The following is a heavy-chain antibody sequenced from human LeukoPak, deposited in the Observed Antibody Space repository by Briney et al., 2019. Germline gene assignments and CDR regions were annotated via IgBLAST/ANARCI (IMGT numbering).Heavy chain of an antibody. CDR1: GYTFTSYG. Sequence: GASVKVSCKASGYTFTSYGISWVRQAPGQGLEWMGWISAYNGNTNYAQKLQGRVTMTTDTSTSTVYMELRSLRSDDTAVYYCGRDYGSGTYWDYWGQGTLVTVSS. CDR2: ISAYNGNT. V-gene: IGHV1-18*01. CDR3: GRDYGSGTYWDY. D-gene: IGHD3-10*01. J-gene: IGHJ4*02.